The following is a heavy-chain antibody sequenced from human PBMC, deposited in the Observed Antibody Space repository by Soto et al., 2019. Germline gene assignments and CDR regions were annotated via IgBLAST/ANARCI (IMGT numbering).Heavy chain of an antibody. D-gene: IGHD4-17*01. CDR2: IYNSGRT. V-gene: IGHV4-30-2*01. Sequence: TLFVTCALSGGSISSGGYSWSWIWQPPGKGLEWIRYIYNSGRTYYNASLKSRVTISVDRSKNQFSLKLSSVTDADTAVYYCARVGGREYGDLDYWRQRTLVAVSS. J-gene: IGHJ4*02. CDR3: ARVGGREYGDLDY. CDR1: GGSISSGGYS.